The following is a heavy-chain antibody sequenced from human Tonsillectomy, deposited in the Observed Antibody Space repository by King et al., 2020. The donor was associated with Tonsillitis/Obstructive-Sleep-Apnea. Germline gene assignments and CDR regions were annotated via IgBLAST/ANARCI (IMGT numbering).Heavy chain of an antibody. V-gene: IGHV4-39*01. D-gene: IGHD6-13*01. CDR2: IYYSGSP. CDR1: GGSISSSGYY. CDR3: ARRQGYSSSLFDF. Sequence: QLQESGPGLVKPSETLSLTCTVSGGSISSSGYYWGWIRQPPGKGLEWIGSIYYSGSPYYNPSLKSRVTISVDTSKNQFSLKLTYVTAADTALFYCARRQGYSSSLFDFWGQGTLVTVSS. J-gene: IGHJ4*02.